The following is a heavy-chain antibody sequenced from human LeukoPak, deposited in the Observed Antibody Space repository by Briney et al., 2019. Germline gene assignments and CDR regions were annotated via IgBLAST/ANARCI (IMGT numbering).Heavy chain of an antibody. CDR3: ARDPGYNWNFDP. D-gene: IGHD1-20*01. CDR1: EFTFSAYW. V-gene: IGHV3-74*01. J-gene: IGHJ5*02. Sequence: GGSLRLSCAASEFTFSAYWMHWVRQAPGKGLVWVSRIRGDGSMTNYADSVKGRFTISRDNAKNSLYLQMNSLRAEDTAVYYCARDPGYNWNFDPWGQGTLVTVSS. CDR2: IRGDGSMT.